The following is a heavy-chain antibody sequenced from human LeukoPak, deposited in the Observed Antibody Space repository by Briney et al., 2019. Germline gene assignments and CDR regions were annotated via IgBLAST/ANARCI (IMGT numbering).Heavy chain of an antibody. D-gene: IGHD6-13*01. CDR1: GGSISGYY. J-gene: IGHJ4*02. Sequence: SETLSLTCTVSGGSISGYYWSWIRQPPGKGLEWIGYMHDSGSTNYNPSLKSRVTISVDTSNNQFSLKMSSVTAADTAVYNCARRMAGSSLFDYWSQGTLVTVSS. V-gene: IGHV4-59*08. CDR2: MHDSGST. CDR3: ARRMAGSSLFDY.